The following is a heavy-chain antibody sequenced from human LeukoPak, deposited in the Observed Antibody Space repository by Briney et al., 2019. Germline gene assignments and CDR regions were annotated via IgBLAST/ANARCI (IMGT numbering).Heavy chain of an antibody. CDR2: FDPEDGET. J-gene: IGHJ3*02. V-gene: IGHV1-24*01. Sequence: ASVKVSCKVSGYTLTELSMHWVRQAPGKGLEWMGGFDPEDGETIYAQKFQGRVTMTKDTSTDTAYMELSSLRSEDTAVYYCATPGPDWGDAFDIWGQGTMVTVSS. CDR1: GYTLTELS. CDR3: ATPGPDWGDAFDI. D-gene: IGHD3/OR15-3a*01.